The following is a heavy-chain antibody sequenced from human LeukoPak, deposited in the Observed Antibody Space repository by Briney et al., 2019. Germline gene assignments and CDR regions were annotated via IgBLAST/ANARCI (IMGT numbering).Heavy chain of an antibody. Sequence: ASVKVSCKASGYTFTGYYMHWVRQAPGQGLEWMGWINPNSGGTNYAQKFQGRVTMTRDTSISTAYMELSRLRSDDTAVYYCARVRAYYYYYYMDVWGKGTTVTVSS. CDR2: INPNSGGT. J-gene: IGHJ6*03. CDR3: ARVRAYYYYYYMDV. CDR1: GYTFTGYY. V-gene: IGHV1-2*02.